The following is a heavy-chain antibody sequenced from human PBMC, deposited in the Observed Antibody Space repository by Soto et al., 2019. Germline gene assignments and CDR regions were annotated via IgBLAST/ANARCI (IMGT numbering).Heavy chain of an antibody. J-gene: IGHJ5*02. CDR1: GGAISGSNYY. V-gene: IGHV4-31*03. Sequence: QVQLQESGPGLVKPSQTLSLTCSVSGGAISGSNYYLNWIRQHPGRGLEWIGYIFSNGVPYYNPSLDSRVTISVDTSKNQFSLRLSSVTAADTAVYYCARSLWVGELLKYFEPWGQGTLVTVSS. CDR3: ARSLWVGELLKYFEP. D-gene: IGHD3-10*01. CDR2: IFSNGVP.